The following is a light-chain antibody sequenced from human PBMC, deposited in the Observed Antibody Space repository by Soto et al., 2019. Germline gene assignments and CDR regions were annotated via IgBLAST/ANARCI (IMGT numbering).Light chain of an antibody. CDR1: SSDVGAYYS. CDR2: GVT. CDR3: SSYTSGSSHYV. J-gene: IGLJ1*01. Sequence: QSVLTQPASVSGSPGQSITISWTGTSSDVGAYYSVSWYQHHPGKAPKLIIYGVTNRPSGVSNRFSGYKSGNTASLTISGLQAEDEADYHCSSYTSGSSHYVFGTGTKVTVL. V-gene: IGLV2-14*01.